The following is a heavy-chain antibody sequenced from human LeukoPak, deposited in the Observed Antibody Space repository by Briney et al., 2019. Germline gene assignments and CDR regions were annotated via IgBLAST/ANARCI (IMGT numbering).Heavy chain of an antibody. CDR3: AKRGVVIRVILVGFHKEAYYFEF. CDR1: GITLSNYG. V-gene: IGHV3-23*01. J-gene: IGHJ4*02. Sequence: GGSLRLSCAASGITLSNYGMNWVRPAPGKGLEWVAGISDSGGRTNYADSVKGRFTISRDNPKNTLYLQMNSLRAEDTAVYFCAKRGVVIRVILVGFHKEAYYFEFWGQGALVTVSS. CDR2: ISDSGGRT. D-gene: IGHD3/OR15-3a*01.